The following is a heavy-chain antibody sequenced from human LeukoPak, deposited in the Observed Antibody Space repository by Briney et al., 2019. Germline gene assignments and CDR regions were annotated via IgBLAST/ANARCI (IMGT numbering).Heavy chain of an antibody. CDR3: ARDYYGSGSYSNWFDP. D-gene: IGHD3-10*01. J-gene: IGHJ5*02. V-gene: IGHV4-59*12. CDR2: IYYSGST. Sequence: PSETLSLTCTVSGVSISSYYWSWIRQPPGKGLEWIGYIYYSGSTNYNPSLKRRVTISVDTSKNQFSLKLSSVTAADTAVYYCARDYYGSGSYSNWFDPWGQGTLVTVSS. CDR1: GVSISSYY.